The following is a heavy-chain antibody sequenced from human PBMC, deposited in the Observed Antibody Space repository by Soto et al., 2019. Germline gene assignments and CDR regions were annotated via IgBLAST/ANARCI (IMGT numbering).Heavy chain of an antibody. J-gene: IGHJ2*01. V-gene: IGHV4-59*01. CDR2: IYHTGIA. Sequence: TSETLSLTCTVPGHPITKSYWSWVLQPSEKGLEWLGHIYHTGIADYNPSLQSRVTLSVDTSTNQFSLKLTSVSAADTAVYYCARIPAFDSTRYASEPELYYELWGRGTLVTVSS. D-gene: IGHD2-2*01. CDR3: ARIPAFDSTRYASEPELYYEL. CDR1: GHPITKSY.